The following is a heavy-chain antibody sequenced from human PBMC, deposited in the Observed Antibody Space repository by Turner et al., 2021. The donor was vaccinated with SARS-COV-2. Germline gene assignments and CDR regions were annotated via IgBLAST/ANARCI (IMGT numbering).Heavy chain of an antibody. CDR2: IYYSGST. D-gene: IGHD3-3*01. V-gene: IGHV4-59*05. J-gene: IGHJ3*02. CDR3: ARYWSGYSTDDAFDI. CDR1: GFTVSSYY. Sequence: VQLVESGGGLIQPGGSLRLSCSASGFTVSSYYISWVRQAPGKGLEWIGSIYYSGSTYYNPSLKSRVTISVDTSKNQFSLKLSSVTAADTAVYYCARYWSGYSTDDAFDIWGQGTMVTISS.